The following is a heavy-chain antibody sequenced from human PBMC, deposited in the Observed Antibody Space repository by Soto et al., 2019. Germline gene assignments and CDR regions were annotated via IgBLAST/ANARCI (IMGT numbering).Heavy chain of an antibody. CDR2: ISAYNGNT. CDR3: ARDLTFIGYCSSTSCYQNAFDI. CDR1: GYTFTSYG. D-gene: IGHD2-2*01. Sequence: QVQLVQSGAEVKKPGASVKVSCKASGYTFTSYGISWVRQAPGQGLEWMGWISAYNGNTNYAQKLQGRVTMTTDTSTRTAYMELRSLRSDDTALYYCARDLTFIGYCSSTSCYQNAFDIWGQGTMVTVSS. J-gene: IGHJ3*02. V-gene: IGHV1-18*01.